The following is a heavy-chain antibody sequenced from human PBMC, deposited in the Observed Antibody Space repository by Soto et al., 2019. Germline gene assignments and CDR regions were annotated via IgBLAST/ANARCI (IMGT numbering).Heavy chain of an antibody. CDR1: GYSFTSYW. D-gene: IGHD6-6*01. CDR2: IYPGDSDT. CDR3: ARRLNEYSSSPRRPHWYYGLAV. V-gene: IGHV5-51*01. J-gene: IGHJ6*02. Sequence: PGESLKISCKGSGYSFTSYWIGWVRQMPGKGLEWMGIIYPGDSDTRYSPSFQGQVTISADKSISTAYLQWSSLKASDTAMYYCARRLNEYSSSPRRPHWYYGLAVWGRGTTVTVSS.